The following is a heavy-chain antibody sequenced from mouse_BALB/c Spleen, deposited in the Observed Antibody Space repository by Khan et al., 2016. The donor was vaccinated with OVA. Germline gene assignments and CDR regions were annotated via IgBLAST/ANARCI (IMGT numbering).Heavy chain of an antibody. CDR2: ISYSGSN. CDR1: GYSITSGYG. CDR3: ARTARIKY. Sequence: EVQLQESGPGLVKPSQSLSLTCTVTGYSITSGYGWSWIRQFPGNKLEWMGYISYSGSNNYNPSLKSRISITRDTSKNQFFLQLNSVTTEDTATYYCARTARIKYWGQGTTLTVSS. D-gene: IGHD1-2*01. V-gene: IGHV3-2*02. J-gene: IGHJ2*01.